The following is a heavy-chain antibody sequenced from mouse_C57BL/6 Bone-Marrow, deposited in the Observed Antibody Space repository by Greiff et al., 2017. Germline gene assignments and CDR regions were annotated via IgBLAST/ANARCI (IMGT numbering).Heavy chain of an antibody. CDR2: ISSGGSYT. Sequence: EVKLVESGGDLVKPGGSLKLSCAASGFTFSSYGMSWVRQTPDKRLEWVATISSGGSYTSYPDSVKGRFTISRDNAKNTLYLQMSSLKSEDTAMYYCARHGGLDYWGQGTTLTVSS. CDR3: ARHGGLDY. D-gene: IGHD1-1*02. CDR1: GFTFSSYG. J-gene: IGHJ2*01. V-gene: IGHV5-6*01.